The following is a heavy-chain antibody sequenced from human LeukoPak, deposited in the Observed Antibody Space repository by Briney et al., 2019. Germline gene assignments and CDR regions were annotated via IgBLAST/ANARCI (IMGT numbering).Heavy chain of an antibody. V-gene: IGHV6-1*01. CDR2: TYYRSKWYN. J-gene: IGHJ5*02. D-gene: IGHD3-10*01. Sequence: SQTLSLTCAISGDSVSSNSAAWNWIRQSLSRGLEWLGKTYYRSKWYNDYAVSVKSRITINPDTSKNQFSLQLNSVTPEDTAVYYCARGITMVRGGNQYNWFDPWGQGTLVTVSS. CDR1: GDSVSSNSAA. CDR3: ARGITMVRGGNQYNWFDP.